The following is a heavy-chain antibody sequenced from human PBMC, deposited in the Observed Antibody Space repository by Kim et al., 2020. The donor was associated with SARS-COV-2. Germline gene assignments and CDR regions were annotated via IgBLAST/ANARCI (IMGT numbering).Heavy chain of an antibody. CDR3: ARVDTAMSDAFDI. Sequence: YAESGKGRFTISRDNSKNTLYLQMNSLRAEDTAVYYCARVDTAMSDAFDIWGQGTMVTVSS. V-gene: IGHV3-53*01. D-gene: IGHD5-18*01. J-gene: IGHJ3*02.